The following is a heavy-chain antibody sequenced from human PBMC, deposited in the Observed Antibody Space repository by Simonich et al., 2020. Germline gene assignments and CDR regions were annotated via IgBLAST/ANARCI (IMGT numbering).Heavy chain of an antibody. J-gene: IGHJ6*03. D-gene: IGHD6-13*01. V-gene: IGHV1-2*02. CDR2: TNPNSGGK. CDR1: GSTFTGYS. CDR3: ARGRIAAAGTYYYYYMDV. Sequence: QVQLVQSGAEVKKPGASVKVSCKASGSTFTGYSIPWVRQAPGQGIGWMGLTNPNSGGKNYAQKFQGRVTMTRDTSISTAYMELSRLRSDDTAVYYCARGRIAAAGTYYYYYMDVWGKGTTVTVSS.